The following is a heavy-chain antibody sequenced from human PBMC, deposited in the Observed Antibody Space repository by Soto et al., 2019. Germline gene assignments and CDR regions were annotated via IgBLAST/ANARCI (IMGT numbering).Heavy chain of an antibody. CDR1: GYTFTNYG. Sequence: QVQLLQSGAEVKESGASVKGSCKASGYTFTNYGVAWVRRAPGQGLEWMGWISGSNGDTKYAQNLQNRVSLTTDTSTNTAYMELRSLRPDDTAIYFCGRGGLAVSGTYDYWGQGTLVTVSS. CDR3: GRGGLAVSGTYDY. CDR2: ISGSNGDT. D-gene: IGHD6-19*01. J-gene: IGHJ4*02. V-gene: IGHV1-18*01.